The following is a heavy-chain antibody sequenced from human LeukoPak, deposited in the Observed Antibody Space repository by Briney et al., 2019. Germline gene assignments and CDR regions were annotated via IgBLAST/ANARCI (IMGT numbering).Heavy chain of an antibody. CDR1: GGSISSYY. Sequence: SETLSLTCTVSGGSISSYYWSWIRQPPGKGLEWIGYIYYSGSTNYNPSLKSRVTISVDTSKNQFSLKLSSVTAADTAVYYCARGILTGNPDFDYWGQGTLVTVSS. J-gene: IGHJ4*02. V-gene: IGHV4-59*01. CDR3: ARGILTGNPDFDY. CDR2: IYYSGST. D-gene: IGHD3-9*01.